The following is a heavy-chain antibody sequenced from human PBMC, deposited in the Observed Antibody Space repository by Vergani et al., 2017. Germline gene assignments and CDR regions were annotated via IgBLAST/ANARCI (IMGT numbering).Heavy chain of an antibody. CDR2: IYYSGST. CDR1: GGSISSGGYY. V-gene: IGHV4-31*03. D-gene: IGHD3-10*01. CDR3: ARGRSVGELLLSAFDI. Sequence: QVQLQESGPGLVKPSQTLSLTCTVSGGSISSGGYYWSWIRQHPGKGLEWIGYIYYSGSTYYNPSLKSRVTISVDTSKNQFSLKLSSVTAADTAVYYCARGRSVGELLLSAFDIWGQGTMVTVSS. J-gene: IGHJ3*02.